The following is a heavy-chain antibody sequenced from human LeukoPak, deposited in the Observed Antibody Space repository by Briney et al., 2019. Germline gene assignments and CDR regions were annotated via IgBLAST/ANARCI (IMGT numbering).Heavy chain of an antibody. V-gene: IGHV4-59*08. CDR1: GGSISSYY. CDR2: IYYSGNT. Sequence: PSETLSLTCTVSGGSISSYYWSWLRQPPGKGLEWIGYIYYSGNTNYNPSLESRVTISVDTSKNQISLKLRTVTAADTAVYYCARHSADCTGTSCYLFDPWGQGTLVTVSS. J-gene: IGHJ5*02. CDR3: ARHSADCTGTSCYLFDP. D-gene: IGHD2-2*01.